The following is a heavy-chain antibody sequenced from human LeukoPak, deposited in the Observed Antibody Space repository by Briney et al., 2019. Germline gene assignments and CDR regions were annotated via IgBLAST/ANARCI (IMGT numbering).Heavy chain of an antibody. Sequence: PGGSLRLSCAASGFTFTNYAMSWVRQAPGKGLEWVSAISARGDNTYYADSVEGRFSISRDNSQNTQYLQMNSLRAEDTAIYYFAKAYHNGAGSSFDYWGQGILVTVSS. V-gene: IGHV3-23*01. J-gene: IGHJ4*02. CDR2: ISARGDNT. CDR1: GFTFTNYA. D-gene: IGHD3-10*01. CDR3: AKAYHNGAGSSFDY.